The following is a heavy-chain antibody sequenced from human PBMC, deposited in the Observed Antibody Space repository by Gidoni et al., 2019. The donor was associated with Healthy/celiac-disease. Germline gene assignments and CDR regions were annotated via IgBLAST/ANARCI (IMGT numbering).Heavy chain of an antibody. CDR1: GFTFSSYA. Sequence: EVQLLESGGGLVQPGGSLRLSCAASGFTFSSYAMSWVRQAPGEGLEWVAVISGSGGSTYYADSVKGRFTISRDNSKNTLYLQMNSLRAEDTAVYYCAKAHTRVGATRKENWFDPWGQGTLVTVSS. CDR3: AKAHTRVGATRKENWFDP. CDR2: ISGSGGST. V-gene: IGHV3-23*01. D-gene: IGHD1-26*01. J-gene: IGHJ5*02.